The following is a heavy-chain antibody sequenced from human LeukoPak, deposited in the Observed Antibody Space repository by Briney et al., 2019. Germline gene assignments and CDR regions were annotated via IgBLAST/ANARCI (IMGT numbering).Heavy chain of an antibody. V-gene: IGHV3-43*01. Sequence: GGSLRLSCAASGFTFDDYTMLWVRQAPGKGLEWVSLISWDGGSTYYADSVKGRFTISRDNSKNSLYLQMNSLRTEDTALYYCAKGAYYYDSSGYQRAEYFQHWGQGTLVTVSS. J-gene: IGHJ1*01. CDR2: ISWDGGST. CDR3: AKGAYYYDSSGYQRAEYFQH. D-gene: IGHD3-22*01. CDR1: GFTFDDYT.